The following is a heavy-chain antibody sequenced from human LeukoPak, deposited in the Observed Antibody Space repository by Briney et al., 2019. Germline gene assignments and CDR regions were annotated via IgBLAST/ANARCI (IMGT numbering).Heavy chain of an antibody. CDR2: IYPGDSDT. CDR3: ARQILYSSSWYYWFDP. CDR1: GHSFTRYW. D-gene: IGHD6-13*01. J-gene: IGHJ5*02. V-gene: IGHV5-51*01. Sequence: GESLKISCKGSGHSFTRYWIGWVRQMPGKGLEWMGIIYPGDSDTRYSPSFQGQVTISADKSISTAYLQWSSLKASDTAMYYCARQILYSSSWYYWFDPWGQGTLVTVSS.